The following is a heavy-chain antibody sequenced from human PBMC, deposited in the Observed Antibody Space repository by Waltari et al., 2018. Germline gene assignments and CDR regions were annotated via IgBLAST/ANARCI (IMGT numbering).Heavy chain of an antibody. CDR3: ARGGGGDWEWFDP. J-gene: IGHJ5*02. Sequence: QVQLQESGPSLLKPSETLSLICTVSCGSLRGFYWSWVRQPPGKGLDWIGYIYYTGSTNFNPSLKSRVTMSVDTSKNQFSLKLSSVTAADTAFYYCARGGGGDWEWFDPWGQGTLVTVSS. D-gene: IGHD2-21*02. CDR2: IYYTGST. V-gene: IGHV4-59*01. CDR1: CGSLRGFY.